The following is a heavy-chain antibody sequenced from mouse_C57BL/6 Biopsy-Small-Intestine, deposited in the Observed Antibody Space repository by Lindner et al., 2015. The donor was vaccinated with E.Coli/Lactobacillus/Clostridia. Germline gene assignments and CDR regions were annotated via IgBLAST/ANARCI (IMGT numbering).Heavy chain of an antibody. CDR2: IYPGDGDT. J-gene: IGHJ3*01. V-gene: IGHV1-80*01. CDR3: ARKDSSGPFAY. Sequence: VQLQESGAELVKPGASVKISCKASGYAFSSYYMNWVKQRPGRGLEWIGQIYPGDGDTNYNGKFKGKATLTADKSSKTAYMQLSSLTSEDSAVYFCARKDSSGPFAYWGQGTLVTVSA. CDR1: GYAFSSYY. D-gene: IGHD3-2*02.